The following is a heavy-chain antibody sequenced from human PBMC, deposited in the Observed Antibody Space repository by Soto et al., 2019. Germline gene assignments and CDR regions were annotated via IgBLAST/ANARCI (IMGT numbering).Heavy chain of an antibody. V-gene: IGHV4-59*01. D-gene: IGHD3-22*01. J-gene: IGHJ4*02. Sequence: SETLSLTCTVSGGSISSYYWSWIRQPPGKGLEWIGYIYYSGSTNYNPSLKSRVTISVDTSKNQFSLKLSSVTAADTAVYYCAREDDSSGWLDYWGQGTLVNV. CDR1: GGSISSYY. CDR3: AREDDSSGWLDY. CDR2: IYYSGST.